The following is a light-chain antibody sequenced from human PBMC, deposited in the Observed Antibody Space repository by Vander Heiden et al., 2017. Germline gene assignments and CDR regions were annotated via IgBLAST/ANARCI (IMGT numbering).Light chain of an antibody. Sequence: QSVLTQPPSASGNPGQRVTISCSGSSSNVGSNSVYWYQHLPGTAPKLLIYRDFQRPSGVPDRFSASKSGTSASLAISGLRSEDEAHYYCAAWDDSLSVVFGGGTKLTVL. V-gene: IGLV1-47*01. CDR1: SSNVGSNS. J-gene: IGLJ2*01. CDR3: AAWDDSLSVV. CDR2: RDF.